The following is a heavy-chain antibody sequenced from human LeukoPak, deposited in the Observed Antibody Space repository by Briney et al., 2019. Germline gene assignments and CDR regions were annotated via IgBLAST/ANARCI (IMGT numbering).Heavy chain of an antibody. J-gene: IGHJ4*02. Sequence: ASVKVSCKASGYTFTSYDINWVRQATGQGLEWMGWMNPNTGNTGYAQKFQGRVTMTRDTSISTAYMELSSLRSHDTAVYYCARKFLGSRGYYFDYWGQGTLVTVSS. CDR1: GYTFTSYD. V-gene: IGHV1-8*01. CDR3: ARKFLGSRGYYFDY. CDR2: MNPNTGNT. D-gene: IGHD3-10*01.